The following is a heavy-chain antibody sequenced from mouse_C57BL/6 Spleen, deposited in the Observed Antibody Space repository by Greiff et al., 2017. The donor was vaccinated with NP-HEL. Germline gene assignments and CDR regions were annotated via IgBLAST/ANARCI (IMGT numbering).Heavy chain of an antibody. J-gene: IGHJ2*01. CDR2: IYPSDSET. V-gene: IGHV1-61*01. Sequence: QVQLQQPGAELVRPGSSVKLSCKASGYTFTSYWMDWVKQRPGQGLEWIGNIYPSDSETHYNQKFKDKATLTVDKSTSTAYMQLSSLTSEDSAVYYCARQGGYFDYWGQGTTLTVSS. CDR3: ARQGGYFDY. CDR1: GYTFTSYW.